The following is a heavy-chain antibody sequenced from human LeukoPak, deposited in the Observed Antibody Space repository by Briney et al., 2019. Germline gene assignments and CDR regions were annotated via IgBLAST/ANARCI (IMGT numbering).Heavy chain of an antibody. CDR2: ISSSSSYI. Sequence: GGSLRLSCAASGFTFSSYSMNRVRQAPGKGLEWVSSISSSSSYIYYADSVKGRFTISRDNAKNSLYLQMNSLRAEDTAVYYCASPVWGSTVGYYYYMDVWGKGTTVTVSS. CDR3: ASPVWGSTVGYYYYMDV. J-gene: IGHJ6*03. V-gene: IGHV3-21*01. CDR1: GFTFSSYS. D-gene: IGHD4-23*01.